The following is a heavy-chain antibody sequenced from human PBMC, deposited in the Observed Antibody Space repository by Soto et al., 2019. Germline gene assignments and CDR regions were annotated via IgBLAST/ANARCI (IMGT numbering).Heavy chain of an antibody. CDR1: GGSITSYY. J-gene: IGHJ4*02. CDR2: IYYSGST. CDR3: ARASYYDSRFFDY. Sequence: SETLSLTCTVSGGSITSYYWSWIRQPPGKGLEWIGYIYYSGSTNYNPSLKSRVTIAVDASRNQFSLRLTSVTAADTAVYYCARASYYDSRFFDYWGQGTLGTVSS. D-gene: IGHD3-22*01. V-gene: IGHV4-59*01.